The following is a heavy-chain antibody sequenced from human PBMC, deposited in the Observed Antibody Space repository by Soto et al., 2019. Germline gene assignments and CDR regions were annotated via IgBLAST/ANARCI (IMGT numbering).Heavy chain of an antibody. CDR1: GYTFTSYA. Sequence: ASVKVSGKASGYTFTSYAMHWVRQAPGQRLEWMGWINAGSGNTKYSQKFQGRVTITRDTSASTAYMELSSLRSEDTAVYYCARIGLVDFWSGYYTPYYYYGMDVWGQGTTVTVSS. V-gene: IGHV1-3*01. CDR3: ARIGLVDFWSGYYTPYYYYGMDV. CDR2: INAGSGNT. J-gene: IGHJ6*02. D-gene: IGHD3-3*01.